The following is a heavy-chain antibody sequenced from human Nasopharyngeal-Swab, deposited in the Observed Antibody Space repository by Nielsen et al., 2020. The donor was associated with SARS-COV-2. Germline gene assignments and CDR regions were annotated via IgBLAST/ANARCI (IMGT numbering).Heavy chain of an antibody. D-gene: IGHD2-15*01. J-gene: IGHJ5*02. CDR2: IYYSGST. CDR3: ARDQVYCSGGSCYPYNWFDP. V-gene: IGHV4-39*07. Sequence: SETLSLTCTVSGGSISSSSYYWGWIRQPPGKGLEWIGSIYYSGSTNYNPSLKSRVTISVDTSKNQFSLKLSSVTAADTAVYYCARDQVYCSGGSCYPYNWFDPWGQGTLVTVSS. CDR1: GGSISSSSYY.